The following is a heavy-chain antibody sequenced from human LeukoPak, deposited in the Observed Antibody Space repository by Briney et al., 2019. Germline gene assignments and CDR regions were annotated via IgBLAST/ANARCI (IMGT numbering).Heavy chain of an antibody. J-gene: IGHJ4*02. D-gene: IGHD4-17*01. CDR2: IRYDGSNK. CDR1: GFPFSSYG. V-gene: IGHV3-30*02. CDR3: AKGGRTVTSIDY. Sequence: GGSLRLSCAASGFPFSSYGMHWVRQAPGKGLEWVAFIRYDGSNKYYADSVKGRFTISRDNSKNTLYLQMNSLRAEDTAVYYCAKGGRTVTSIDYWGQGTLVTVSS.